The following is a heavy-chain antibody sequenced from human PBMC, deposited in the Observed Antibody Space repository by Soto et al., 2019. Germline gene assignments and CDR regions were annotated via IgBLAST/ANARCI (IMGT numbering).Heavy chain of an antibody. CDR1: GFTFDDYA. Sequence: EVQLVESGGGLVQPGRSLRLSCAASGFTFDDYAMHWVRQGPGKGLEWVSAVSWNGANIRYADSVEGRFTISRDNAKNAVYLQMNGLRAEDTALYYCAKTRDLGKCGVYCPGNFGFDPWGQGSLVTVSS. J-gene: IGHJ5*02. CDR3: AKTRDLGKCGVYCPGNFGFDP. D-gene: IGHD2-21*02. V-gene: IGHV3-9*01. CDR2: VSWNGANI.